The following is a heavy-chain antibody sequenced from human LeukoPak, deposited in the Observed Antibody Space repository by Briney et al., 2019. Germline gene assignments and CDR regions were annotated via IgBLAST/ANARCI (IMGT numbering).Heavy chain of an antibody. D-gene: IGHD4-17*01. Sequence: SETLSLTCAVYGGSFSGYYWSWIRQPPGKGLEWIGYIYYSGTTNYNPSLKSRVTISVDTSKNQFSLKLSSVTAADTAVYYCARHGDDDYGDKWTYYFDYWGQGTLVTVSS. V-gene: IGHV4-59*01. CDR2: IYYSGTT. CDR3: ARHGDDDYGDKWTYYFDY. J-gene: IGHJ4*02. CDR1: GGSFSGYY.